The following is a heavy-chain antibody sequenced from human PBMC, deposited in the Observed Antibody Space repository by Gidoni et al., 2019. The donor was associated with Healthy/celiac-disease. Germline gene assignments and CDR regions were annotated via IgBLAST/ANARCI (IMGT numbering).Heavy chain of an antibody. J-gene: IGHJ4*02. V-gene: IGHV4-59*01. D-gene: IGHD5-18*01. CDR3: ARGRYSYGYDY. CDR2: IYYSGST. Sequence: QVQLQESGPGLVKPSETLSLTCTVSGGSISSYYWSWIRQPPGKGLEWIGYIYYSGSTNYNPSLKSRVTISVDTSKNQFSLKLSSVTAADTAVYYCARGRYSYGYDYWGQGTLVTVSS. CDR1: GGSISSYY.